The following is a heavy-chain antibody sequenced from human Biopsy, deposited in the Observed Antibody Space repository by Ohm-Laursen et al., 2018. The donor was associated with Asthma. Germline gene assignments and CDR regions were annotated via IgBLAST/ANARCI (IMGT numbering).Heavy chain of an antibody. CDR3: ARGGSRDLWGTYRYPWDY. V-gene: IGHV3-11*06. J-gene: IGHJ4*02. CDR2: ISWSSSYT. D-gene: IGHD3-16*02. Sequence: SLRLSCSASGFSLSDYYMSWIRQAPGKGLEWVSYISWSSSYTNYADSVKGRFTISRDNAKNSLFLQMNSLRAEDTAAYYCARGGSRDLWGTYRYPWDYWGQGTLVTVSS. CDR1: GFSLSDYY.